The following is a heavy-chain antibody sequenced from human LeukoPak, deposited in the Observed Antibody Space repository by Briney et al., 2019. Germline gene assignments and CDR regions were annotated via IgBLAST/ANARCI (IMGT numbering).Heavy chain of an antibody. J-gene: IGHJ5*02. V-gene: IGHV4-39*01. D-gene: IGHD2-15*01. CDR2: IYYSGST. CDR1: EFTFSSYSMN. CDR3: ARPEVVAARGFDP. Sequence: PGGSLRLSCAASEFTFSSYSMNWVRQAPGKGLEWIGSIYYSGSTYYNPSLKSRVTISVDTSKNQFSLKLSSVTAADTAVYYCARPEVVAARGFDPWGQGTLVTVSS.